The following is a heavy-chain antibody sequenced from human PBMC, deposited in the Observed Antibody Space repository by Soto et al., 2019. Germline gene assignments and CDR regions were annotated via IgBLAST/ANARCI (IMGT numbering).Heavy chain of an antibody. D-gene: IGHD3-3*01. CDR3: VAGCLRFLEWFPKRYYGMDV. CDR1: GFTFTSSA. V-gene: IGHV1-58*01. Sequence: SVKVSCKSSGFTFTSSAVQWVRQARGQRHKWKGWIVVGSGNTNYAQKIKGRVTITRDMSTSTAYMELSSLRSEVTAVYYCVAGCLRFLEWFPKRYYGMDVWGQGTTVTVS. J-gene: IGHJ6*02. CDR2: IVVGSGNT.